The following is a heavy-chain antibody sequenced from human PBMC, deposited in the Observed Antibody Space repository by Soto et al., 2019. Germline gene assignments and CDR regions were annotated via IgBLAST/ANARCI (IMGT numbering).Heavy chain of an antibody. CDR2: ISAYNGNT. Sequence: ASVKVSCKASGYTFTSYGISWVRQAPGQRLEWMGWISAYNGNTNYAQKLQGRVTMTTDTSTSTAYMELRSLRSDDTAVYYCARPYYYGSGSYEKYYFDYWGQGTLVTVSS. CDR1: GYTFTSYG. J-gene: IGHJ4*02. CDR3: ARPYYYGSGSYEKYYFDY. V-gene: IGHV1-18*01. D-gene: IGHD3-10*01.